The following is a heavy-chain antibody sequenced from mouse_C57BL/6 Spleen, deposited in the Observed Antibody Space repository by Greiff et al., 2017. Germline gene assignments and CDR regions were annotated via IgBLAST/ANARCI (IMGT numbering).Heavy chain of an antibody. CDR1: GYTFTSYW. CDR2: IYPRSGNT. D-gene: IGHD1-1*01. CDR3: ARASGYYYGSGYDYAMDY. V-gene: IGHV1-81*01. Sequence: QVQLKQPGAELVKPGASVKLSCKASGYTFTSYWMHWVKQRPGRGLEWIGEIYPRSGNTYYNEKFKGKATLTADKSSSTAYMELRSLTSEDSAVYFCARASGYYYGSGYDYAMDYWGQGTSVTVSS. J-gene: IGHJ4*01.